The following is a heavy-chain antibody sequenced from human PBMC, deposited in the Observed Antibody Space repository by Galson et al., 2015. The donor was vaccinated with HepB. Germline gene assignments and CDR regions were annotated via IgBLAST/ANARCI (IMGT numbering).Heavy chain of an antibody. V-gene: IGHV3-49*03. CDR3: SRDRYSSTWYNYYYYMDV. Sequence: SLRLSCAASGFTFGDYPMSWFRQAPGKGLEWVGLVRSKTYGETTEYAASMKGRFTISRDDSKSIAYLQMNSLKTEDTAVYYCSRDRYSSTWYNYYYYMDVWGKGTEVTVSS. CDR1: GFTFGDYP. CDR2: VRSKTYGETT. D-gene: IGHD6-13*01. J-gene: IGHJ6*03.